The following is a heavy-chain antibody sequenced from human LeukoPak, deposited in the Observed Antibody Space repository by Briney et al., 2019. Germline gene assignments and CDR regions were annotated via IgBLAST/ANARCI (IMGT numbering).Heavy chain of an antibody. D-gene: IGHD3-22*01. V-gene: IGHV1-8*01. CDR2: MNPNSGNT. J-gene: IGHJ4*02. CDR1: GYTFTIYD. Sequence: ASVKVSCKASGYTFTIYDINWVRQATGQGLEWMGWMNPNSGNTGYAQKFQGRVTMTRNTSISTAYMELSSLRSEDTAVYYCASRGGDYYDSSGYSLDYWGQGTLVTVSS. CDR3: ASRGGDYYDSSGYSLDY.